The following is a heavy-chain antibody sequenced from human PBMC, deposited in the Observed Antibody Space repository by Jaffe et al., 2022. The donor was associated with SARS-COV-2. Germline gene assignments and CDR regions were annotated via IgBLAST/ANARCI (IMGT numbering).Heavy chain of an antibody. V-gene: IGHV7-4-1*02. Sequence: QVQLVQSGSELKKPGASVKVSCKASGYTFTSYAMNWVRQAPGQGLEWMGWINTNTGNPTYAQGFTGRFVFSLDTSVSTAYLQISSLKAEDTAVYYCARRSGGSGYDSGYSSGWYFSYWGQGTLVTVSS. CDR3: ARRSGGSGYDSGYSSGWYFSY. CDR2: INTNTGNP. CDR1: GYTFTSYA. J-gene: IGHJ4*02. D-gene: IGHD6-19*01.